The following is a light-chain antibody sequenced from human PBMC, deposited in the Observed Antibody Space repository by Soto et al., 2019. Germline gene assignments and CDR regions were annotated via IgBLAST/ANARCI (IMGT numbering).Light chain of an antibody. V-gene: IGKV1-5*01. Sequence: EIQMTESPTTRSASVGDRVTITCRASQTIGCSLAWYQQTPGKAPKLLIYAASTLQSGVPSRFSGSESGTEFILTIGSLQPDDFATYYCQQYHGYSLTFGQGTKVDIK. CDR2: AAS. CDR3: QQYHGYSLT. J-gene: IGKJ1*01. CDR1: QTIGCS.